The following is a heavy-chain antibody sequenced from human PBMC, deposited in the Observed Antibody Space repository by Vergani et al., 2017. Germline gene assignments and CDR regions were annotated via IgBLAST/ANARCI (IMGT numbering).Heavy chain of an antibody. CDR1: GYTFTNYG. D-gene: IGHD5-18*01. CDR2: IIPIFGTA. J-gene: IGHJ4*02. V-gene: IGHV1-69*13. Sequence: QVQLVQSGAEVKKPGASMKVSCKASGYTFTNYGISWVRQAPGQGLEWMGGIIPIFGTANYAQKFQGRVTITADESTSTAYMELSSLRSEDTAVYYCARAEDTPFHPGVYYFDYWGQGTLVTVSS. CDR3: ARAEDTPFHPGVYYFDY.